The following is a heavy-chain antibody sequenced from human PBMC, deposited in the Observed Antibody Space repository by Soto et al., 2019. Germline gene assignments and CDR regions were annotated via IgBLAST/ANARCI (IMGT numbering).Heavy chain of an antibody. CDR1: GYTFNMYG. Sequence: QIQLVQSGAEVKKPGASVKVSCRASGYTFNMYGITWVRQAPGQGLEWMGWITADNGDTKFAQKLQGRVSMNIDTSTTTGYMELRDLTSDDTALYYCARRTLGSAIGIGDYRGQGTLVTVSS. CDR3: ARRTLGSAIGIGDY. J-gene: IGHJ4*02. D-gene: IGHD7-27*01. V-gene: IGHV1-18*01. CDR2: ITADNGDT.